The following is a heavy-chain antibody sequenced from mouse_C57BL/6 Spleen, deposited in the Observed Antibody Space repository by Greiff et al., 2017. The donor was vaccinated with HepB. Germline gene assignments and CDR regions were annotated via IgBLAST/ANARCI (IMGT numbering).Heavy chain of an antibody. Sequence: QVQLQQPGAELVKPGASVKLSCKASGYTFTSYWMHWVKQRPGRGLEWTGRIDPNSGGTKYNEKFKSKATLTVDKPSSTAYMQLSSLTSEDSAVYYCARGAYYSNYNAMDYWGQGTSVTVSS. CDR3: ARGAYYSNYNAMDY. CDR1: GYTFTSYW. D-gene: IGHD2-5*01. J-gene: IGHJ4*01. V-gene: IGHV1-72*01. CDR2: IDPNSGGT.